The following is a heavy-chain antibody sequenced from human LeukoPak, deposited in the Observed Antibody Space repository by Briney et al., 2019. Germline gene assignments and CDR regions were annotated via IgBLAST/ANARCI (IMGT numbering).Heavy chain of an antibody. V-gene: IGHV3-23*01. J-gene: IGHJ6*03. CDR2: TSGSGGDT. CDR1: GLTFSSYA. Sequence: GWSLRLSCAASGLTFSSYAASWVRQAPGKGPEGVSSTSGSGGDTYYADSVKGRVTISRNNSKNTLYLQMNSMRAEDNAVYYCENAPATGEGYYFWYMDVWGKGPTVTVSS. CDR3: ENAPATGEGYYFWYMDV. D-gene: IGHD7-27*01.